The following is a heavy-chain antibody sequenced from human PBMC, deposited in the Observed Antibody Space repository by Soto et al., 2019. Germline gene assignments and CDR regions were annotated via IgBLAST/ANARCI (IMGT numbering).Heavy chain of an antibody. CDR2: ISYDGSNK. D-gene: IGHD2-21*02. Sequence: QVQLVESGGGVVQPGRSLRLSCAASGFTFSSYGMHWVRQAPGKGLEWVAGISYDGSNKYYADSVKGRFTISRDNSKNTLYLQMNSLRAEDTAVYYCSKDWGIVVVTGSPDYWGQGTLVTVSS. V-gene: IGHV3-30*18. CDR1: GFTFSSYG. J-gene: IGHJ4*02. CDR3: SKDWGIVVVTGSPDY.